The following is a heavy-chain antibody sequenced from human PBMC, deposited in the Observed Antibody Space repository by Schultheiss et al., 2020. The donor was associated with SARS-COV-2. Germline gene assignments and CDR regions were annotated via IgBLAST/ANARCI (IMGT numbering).Heavy chain of an antibody. V-gene: IGHV4-59*12. J-gene: IGHJ2*01. Sequence: SETLSLTCTVSGGSISSYYWSWIRQPPGKGLEWIGYIYYSGSTNYNPSLKSRVTISVDTSKNQFSLKLSSVTAADTAVYYCARDRHYYDSSGYSPYWYFDLWGRGTLVTVSS. CDR1: GGSISSYY. CDR2: IYYSGST. CDR3: ARDRHYYDSSGYSPYWYFDL. D-gene: IGHD3-22*01.